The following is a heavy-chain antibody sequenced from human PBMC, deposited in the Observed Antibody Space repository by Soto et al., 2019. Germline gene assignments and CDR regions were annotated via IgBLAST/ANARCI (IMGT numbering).Heavy chain of an antibody. CDR3: AKAGGAAGTVDYFDY. D-gene: IGHD6-13*01. V-gene: IGHV3-23*01. CDR2: ISGSVGST. Sequence: GGSLRLSCAASGFTFSNYAINWVRQSPGKGLEWVSVISGSVGSTYYADSVKGRFTITRDNSKNTLYLQMNSLRAEDTAVYYCAKAGGAAGTVDYFDYWGQGTLVSVSS. J-gene: IGHJ4*02. CDR1: GFTFSNYA.